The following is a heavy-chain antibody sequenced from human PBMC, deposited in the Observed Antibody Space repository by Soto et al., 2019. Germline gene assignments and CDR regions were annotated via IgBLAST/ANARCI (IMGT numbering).Heavy chain of an antibody. D-gene: IGHD3-22*01. V-gene: IGHV3-23*01. Sequence: PWWSLRLSCSASVFTCSSYAMSWFRQAPGQGLEWVSAISGSGGSTYYADSVKGRFTISRDNSKNALYLQMNSLRAEDTAVYYCAKEYDSSGYTPFGAFDIWGQGTMVTVSS. CDR2: ISGSGGST. CDR1: VFTCSSYA. CDR3: AKEYDSSGYTPFGAFDI. J-gene: IGHJ3*02.